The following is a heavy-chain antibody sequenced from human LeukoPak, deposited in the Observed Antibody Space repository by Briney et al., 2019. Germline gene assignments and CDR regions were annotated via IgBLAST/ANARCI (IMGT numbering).Heavy chain of an antibody. CDR2: ISSSGSTI. Sequence: PGGSLRLSCAASGFTFSSYWMSWVRQAPGKGLEWVSYISSSGSTIYYADSVKGRFTISRDNAKNSLYLQMNSLRAEDTAVYYCARALEDYYDSIWGQGTLVTVSS. D-gene: IGHD3-22*01. CDR3: ARALEDYYDSI. CDR1: GFTFSSYW. V-gene: IGHV3-48*04. J-gene: IGHJ4*02.